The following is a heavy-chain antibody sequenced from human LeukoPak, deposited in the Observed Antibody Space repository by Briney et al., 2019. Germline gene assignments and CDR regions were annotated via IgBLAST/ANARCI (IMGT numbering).Heavy chain of an antibody. J-gene: IGHJ6*02. CDR2: INHSGST. D-gene: IGHD2-2*01. CDR3: ASLARIVVVPAPLYGMDV. CDR1: GGSFSGYY. Sequence: PSETLSLTCAVYGGSFSGYYWSWIRQPPGKGLEWIGEINHSGSTNYNPPLKSRVTISVDTSKNQFSLKLSSVTAADTAVYYCASLARIVVVPAPLYGMDVWGQGTTVTVSS. V-gene: IGHV4-34*01.